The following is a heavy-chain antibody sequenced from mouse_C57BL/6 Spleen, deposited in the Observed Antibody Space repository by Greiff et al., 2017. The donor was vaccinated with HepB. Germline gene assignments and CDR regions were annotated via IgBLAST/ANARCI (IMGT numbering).Heavy chain of an antibody. CDR3: AKSPHYYGSSRDWYFDV. CDR1: GFSFTSYG. Sequence: VQLQQSGPGLVQPSQSLSITCTVSGFSFTSYGVHWVRQSPGKGLEWLGVIWRGGSTDYNAAFMSRLSITKDNSKSQVFFKMNSLQADDTDIYSCAKSPHYYGSSRDWYFDVWGTGTTVTVSS. J-gene: IGHJ1*03. D-gene: IGHD1-1*01. V-gene: IGHV2-5*01. CDR2: IWRGGST.